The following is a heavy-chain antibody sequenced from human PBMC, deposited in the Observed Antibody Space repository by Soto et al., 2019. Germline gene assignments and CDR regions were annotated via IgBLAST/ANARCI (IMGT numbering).Heavy chain of an antibody. V-gene: IGHV4-30-4*02. D-gene: IGHD2-15*01. CDR3: ASALYCSGGSCSFDP. Sequence: PSETLSLTCTVSGASINSGDYYWSWIRQPPGKGLEWIGYIYYSGTTYYNPSLKSRVTISMDTSKNQFSLKLTSVTAADTAVYYCASALYCSGGSCSFDPWGQGTLVTVSS. J-gene: IGHJ5*02. CDR1: GASINSGDYY. CDR2: IYYSGTT.